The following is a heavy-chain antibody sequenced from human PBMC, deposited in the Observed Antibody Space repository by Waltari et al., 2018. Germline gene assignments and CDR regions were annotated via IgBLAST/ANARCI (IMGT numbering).Heavy chain of an antibody. CDR1: GFTFSSFW. D-gene: IGHD1-1*01. J-gene: IGHJ6*02. Sequence: EAQLVESGGGLVQPGDSLRLSCAASGFTFSSFWMNWVRQAPGEGPLWVSRISTDASDTTYADSVKGRFTISRDNARNTLYLQMNRLRAEDTAVYFCARVSRRTYRSPVPGRHYYYGMDVWGQGTTVTVSS. CDR2: ISTDASDT. V-gene: IGHV3-74*03. CDR3: ARVSRRTYRSPVPGRHYYYGMDV.